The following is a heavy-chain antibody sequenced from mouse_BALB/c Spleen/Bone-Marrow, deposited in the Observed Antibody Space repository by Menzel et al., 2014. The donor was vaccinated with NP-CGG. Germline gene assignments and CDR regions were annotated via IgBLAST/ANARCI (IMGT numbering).Heavy chain of an antibody. CDR1: GFNIKDTY. CDR3: ASYGYGYYFDY. Sequence: EVQLQQSGAELVKPGASVKLSCTASGFNIKDTYMHWVKQRPEQGLEWIGRIDPANGNTKYDPKFQGKATIIADTSSNTAYLQLSSLTSEDTAVYYCASYGYGYYFDYWGQGTTLTVSS. D-gene: IGHD2-2*01. V-gene: IGHV14-3*02. CDR2: IDPANGNT. J-gene: IGHJ2*01.